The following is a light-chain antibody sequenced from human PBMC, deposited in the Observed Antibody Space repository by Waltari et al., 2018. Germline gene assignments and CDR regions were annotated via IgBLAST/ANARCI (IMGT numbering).Light chain of an antibody. CDR3: QQYNNWPLLA. CDR1: QSVSRN. CDR2: GAS. J-gene: IGKJ4*01. Sequence: IVMPQSPATLSVSPAERATLSCRASQSVSRNLAWYQQKPGQAPRLLIYGASTRATGIPARVSGSGSGTEFTLTTSSLQSEDFAVDYCQQYNNWPLLAFGGGTKVEIK. V-gene: IGKV3-15*01.